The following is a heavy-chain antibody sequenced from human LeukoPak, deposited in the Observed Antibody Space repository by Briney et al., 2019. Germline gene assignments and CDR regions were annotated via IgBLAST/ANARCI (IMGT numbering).Heavy chain of an antibody. V-gene: IGHV4-34*01. D-gene: IGHD1-7*01. CDR2: INDSGTI. Sequence: PSETLSLTCAVSGGAFSNDYWSWIRQSPRKELEWCGEINDSGTINYNPSLMSRVTISVDKSKNQYSLKLRSATAAATPVEYCAKSWNYGRIYHIDVWGKGATVSVSS. CDR1: GGAFSNDY. J-gene: IGHJ6*03. CDR3: AKSWNYGRIYHIDV.